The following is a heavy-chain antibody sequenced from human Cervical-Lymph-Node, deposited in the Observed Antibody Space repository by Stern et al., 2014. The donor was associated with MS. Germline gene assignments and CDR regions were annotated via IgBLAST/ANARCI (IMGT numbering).Heavy chain of an antibody. D-gene: IGHD3-9*01. J-gene: IGHJ4*02. CDR1: GFTFSSYG. CDR3: AREPGDILTGYSLHFDY. Sequence: ETGGGVAHPGRSLRLSCAASGFTFSSYGMNWVRQAPGTGLERVAVIWYDGSNKYYADSVKGRFTISRDNSKNTLYLQMNSLRAEDTAVYYCAREPGDILTGYSLHFDYWGQGTLVTVSS. CDR2: IWYDGSNK. V-gene: IGHV3-33*01.